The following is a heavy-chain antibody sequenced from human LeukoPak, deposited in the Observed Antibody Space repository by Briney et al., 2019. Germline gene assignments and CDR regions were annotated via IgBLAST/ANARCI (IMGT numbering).Heavy chain of an antibody. Sequence: PSGTLSLTCALSGGSISSSDWWSWVRQPPGKGLEWSGYIYYSGSANYNPSLKSRVIISVDKSKNQFSLRLSSVTAADTAVYYCARVNCTNGVCYNSRGWFDPWGQGTLVTVSS. D-gene: IGHD2-8*01. J-gene: IGHJ5*02. CDR2: IYYSGSA. CDR3: ARVNCTNGVCYNSRGWFDP. V-gene: IGHV4-4*02. CDR1: GGSISSSDW.